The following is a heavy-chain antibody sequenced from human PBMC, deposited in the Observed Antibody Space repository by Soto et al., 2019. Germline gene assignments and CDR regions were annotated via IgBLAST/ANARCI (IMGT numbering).Heavy chain of an antibody. CDR2: IYYSGST. CDR1: SGSISSSSYF. J-gene: IGHJ6*03. CDR3: ARVLRDYPFYHYYMDV. Sequence: KPSETLSLTCTVSSGSISSSSYFWGWIRQPPGKGLEWIGNIYYSGSTYYNPSLKSRVTISVDTSKNHFSLKLNSVTAADTAVYYCARVLRDYPFYHYYMDVWGKGTTVTVSS. V-gene: IGHV4-39*02. D-gene: IGHD4-17*01.